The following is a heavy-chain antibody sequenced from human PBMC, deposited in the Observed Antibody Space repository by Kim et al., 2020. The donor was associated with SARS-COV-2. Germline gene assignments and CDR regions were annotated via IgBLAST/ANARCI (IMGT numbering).Heavy chain of an antibody. CDR2: KK. Sequence: KKWYGDSVKGRFTISRDNSKNTQYLQMNSLRAEDTAVYYCANSRLALIDYWGQGTLVTVSS. J-gene: IGHJ4*02. CDR3: ANSRLALIDY. D-gene: IGHD2-15*01. V-gene: IGHV3-30*02.